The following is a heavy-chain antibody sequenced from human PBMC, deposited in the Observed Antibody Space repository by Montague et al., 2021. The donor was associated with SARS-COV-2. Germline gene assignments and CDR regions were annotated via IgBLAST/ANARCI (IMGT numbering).Heavy chain of an antibody. J-gene: IGHJ5*02. CDR3: ALPTAGARFDP. D-gene: IGHD2-2*01. Sequence: SETLSLTCAVSGGSISSSIWWSWVRQPPGKGLEWIGDIYHSGSTNYNPSLKSRFTMSLDKSKNHFSLELSSVTAADTAVYYSALPTAGARFDPWGQGTLVTVSS. V-gene: IGHV4-4*02. CDR1: GGSISSSIW. CDR2: IYHSGST.